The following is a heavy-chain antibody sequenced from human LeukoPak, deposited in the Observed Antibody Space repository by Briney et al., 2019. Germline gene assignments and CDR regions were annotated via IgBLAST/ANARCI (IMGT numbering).Heavy chain of an antibody. Sequence: SETLSLTCTVSGYSISSGYYWGWIRQPPGKGLEWIGSIYHSGSTYYNPSLKSRVTISVDTSKNQFSLKLSSVTAADTAVYYCARGRHSSGWSDRYFDLWGRGTLVTVSS. V-gene: IGHV4-38-2*02. CDR2: IYHSGST. J-gene: IGHJ2*01. D-gene: IGHD6-19*01. CDR1: GYSISSGYY. CDR3: ARGRHSSGWSDRYFDL.